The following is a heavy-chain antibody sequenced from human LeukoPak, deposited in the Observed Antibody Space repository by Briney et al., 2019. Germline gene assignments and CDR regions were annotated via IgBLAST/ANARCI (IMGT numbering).Heavy chain of an antibody. D-gene: IGHD2-2*01. CDR2: IYPGDSDT. V-gene: IGHV5-51*01. CDR3: ARSGVPGAMTWFDP. Sequence: GESLKISCKASGYSFTTYWIGWVRQMPGKGLEWMGIIYPGDSDTRYSPSFQGQVTISADKSINTAYLQWRRLKASDTAMYYCARSGVPGAMTWFDPWGQGTLVTVSS. J-gene: IGHJ5*02. CDR1: GYSFTTYW.